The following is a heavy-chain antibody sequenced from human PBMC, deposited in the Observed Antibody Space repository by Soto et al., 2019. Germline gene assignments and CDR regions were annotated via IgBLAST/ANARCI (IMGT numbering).Heavy chain of an antibody. D-gene: IGHD3-3*01. Sequence: GGSLRLSCAASGFTFSSYGMHWVCQAPGKGLEWVAVISYDGSNKYYADSVKGRFTISRDNSKNTLYLQMNSLRAEDTAVYYCAKAAPNDFWSGDAFDIWGQGTMVTVS. CDR1: GFTFSSYG. CDR3: AKAAPNDFWSGDAFDI. CDR2: ISYDGSNK. V-gene: IGHV3-30*18. J-gene: IGHJ3*02.